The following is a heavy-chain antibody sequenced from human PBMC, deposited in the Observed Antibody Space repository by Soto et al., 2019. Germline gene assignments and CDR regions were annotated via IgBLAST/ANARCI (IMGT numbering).Heavy chain of an antibody. J-gene: IGHJ4*02. CDR1: GGSISSSSYY. CDR2: IYYNGST. CDR3: TRGGDAYKNGH. Sequence: SETLSPTCTVSGGSISSSSYYWGWIRQPPGKGLEWIGSIYYNGSTYYNPSLKSRVTISVDTSNNQYSLKLTSVNAADTAVYYCTRGGDAYKNGHWGQGTLVTVSS. V-gene: IGHV4-39*07. D-gene: IGHD2-21*01.